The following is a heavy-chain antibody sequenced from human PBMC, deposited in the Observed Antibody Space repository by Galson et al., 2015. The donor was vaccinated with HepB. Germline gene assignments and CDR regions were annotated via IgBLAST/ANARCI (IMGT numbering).Heavy chain of an antibody. CDR2: IPYDGSNK. CDR1: GFTFSSYA. J-gene: IGHJ3*02. CDR3: AREAYYYDSSGYYHGAFDI. Sequence: SLRLSCAASGFTFSSYAMHWVRQAPGKGLEWVAVIPYDGSNKYYADSVKGRFTISRDNSKNTLYLQMNSLRAEDTAVYYCAREAYYYDSSGYYHGAFDIWGQGTMVTVSS. D-gene: IGHD3-22*01. V-gene: IGHV3-30*01.